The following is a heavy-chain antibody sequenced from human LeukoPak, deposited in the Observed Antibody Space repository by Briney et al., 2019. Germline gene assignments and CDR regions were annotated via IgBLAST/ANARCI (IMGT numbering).Heavy chain of an antibody. CDR1: GFTFSSYE. CDR3: AELGITMIGGV. CDR2: ISSSGSTI. Sequence: TGGSLRLSCAASGFTFSSYEMNWVRQAPGKGLEWVSYISSSGSTIYYADSVKGRFTISRDNAKNSLYLQMNSLRGEDTAVYYCAELGITMIGGVWGKGTTVTISS. J-gene: IGHJ6*04. D-gene: IGHD3-10*02. V-gene: IGHV3-48*03.